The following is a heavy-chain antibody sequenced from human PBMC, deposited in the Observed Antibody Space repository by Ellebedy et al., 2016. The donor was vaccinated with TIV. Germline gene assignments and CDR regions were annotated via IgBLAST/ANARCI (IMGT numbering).Heavy chain of an antibody. J-gene: IGHJ6*03. Sequence: GSLRLXCAVYGGSFSGYYWSWIRQPPGKGLEWIGEINHSGSTNYNPSLKSRVTISVDTSKNQFSLKLSSVTAADTAVYYCARKYYYGSGSYWGSYYYYYYMDVWGKGTTVTVSS. CDR1: GGSFSGYY. V-gene: IGHV4-34*01. D-gene: IGHD3-10*01. CDR2: INHSGST. CDR3: ARKYYYGSGSYWGSYYYYYYMDV.